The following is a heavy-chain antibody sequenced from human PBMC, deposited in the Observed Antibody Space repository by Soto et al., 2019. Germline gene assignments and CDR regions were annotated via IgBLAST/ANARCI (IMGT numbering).Heavy chain of an antibody. V-gene: IGHV1-2*02. D-gene: IGHD6-19*01. J-gene: IGHJ5*02. Sequence: ASVKVSCKASGDTFTAQYLHWVGKAGGEGREWMGWINPTTGATRYAQKFQGRVTMTRDTSMSTAYLEVRSLRPDDTAVYYCAKGDSSCVSWFEPWRQGTRVTVSS. CDR3: AKGDSSCVSWFEP. CDR2: INPTTGAT. CDR1: GDTFTAQY.